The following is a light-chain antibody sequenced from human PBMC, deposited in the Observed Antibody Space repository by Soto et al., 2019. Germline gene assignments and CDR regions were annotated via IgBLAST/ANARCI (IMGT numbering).Light chain of an antibody. V-gene: IGKV3-11*01. Sequence: EVVLTQSPATLSLSPGERATLSCRASQSVSSYLAWYQQKPGQAPRLLIYDASNRATGIPARVSGSGSGTYFILTISSLEPEDFAVYYWQQRSDWPSTCGGGTKVEIK. CDR3: QQRSDWPST. J-gene: IGKJ4*01. CDR2: DAS. CDR1: QSVSSY.